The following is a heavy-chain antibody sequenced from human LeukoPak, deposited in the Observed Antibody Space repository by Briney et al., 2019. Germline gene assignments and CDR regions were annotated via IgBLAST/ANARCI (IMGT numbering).Heavy chain of an antibody. V-gene: IGHV3-30*03. Sequence: GGSLRLSCAASGFTFSNYGMHWVRQAPGKGLEWVTLISYDGSNKYYADSVKGRFTISRDNSKNTLYLQMNSLRAEDTAVYYCARDHGYQFDPWGQGTLVTVSS. D-gene: IGHD3-22*01. J-gene: IGHJ5*02. CDR2: ISYDGSNK. CDR1: GFTFSNYG. CDR3: ARDHGYQFDP.